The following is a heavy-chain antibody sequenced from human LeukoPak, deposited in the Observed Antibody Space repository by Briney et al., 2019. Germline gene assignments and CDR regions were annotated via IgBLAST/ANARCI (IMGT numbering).Heavy chain of an antibody. Sequence: PSETLSLTCTVSGGSISSYYWSWIRQPAGKGLEWIGRIYTSGSTNYNPSLKSRVTMSVDTSKNQFSLKLSSVTAADTAVYYCAREEGHCSSTSCSYFDYWGQGTLVTVSS. CDR1: GGSISSYY. CDR2: IYTSGST. V-gene: IGHV4-4*07. D-gene: IGHD2-2*01. CDR3: AREEGHCSSTSCSYFDY. J-gene: IGHJ4*02.